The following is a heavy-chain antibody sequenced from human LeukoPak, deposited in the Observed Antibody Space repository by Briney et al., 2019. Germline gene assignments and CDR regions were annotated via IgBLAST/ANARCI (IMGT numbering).Heavy chain of an antibody. CDR1: GGSFSGYY. CDR2: INHSGRT. D-gene: IGHD5-18*01. CDR3: ARGRGYHFDY. Sequence: SETLSLTCAVYGGSFSGYYWSWIRQSPGKGLEWIGEINHSGRTKYSPSLKSRVAMSVDTSTNQFSLKLSSVSAADTAVYYRARGRGYHFDYWGQGTLVTVSS. J-gene: IGHJ4*02. V-gene: IGHV4-34*01.